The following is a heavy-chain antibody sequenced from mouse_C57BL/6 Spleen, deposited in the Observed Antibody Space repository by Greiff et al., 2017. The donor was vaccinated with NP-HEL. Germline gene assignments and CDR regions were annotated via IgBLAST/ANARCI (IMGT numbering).Heavy chain of an antibody. D-gene: IGHD3-2*02. Sequence: EVQLQQSGGGLVKPGGSLKLSCAASGFTFSSYAMSWVRQTPEKRLEWVATISDGGSYTYYPDNVKGRFTISRDNAKNNLYLQMSHLKSEDTAMYYCARAQTAQATFAYWGQGTLVTVSA. CDR1: GFTFSSYA. V-gene: IGHV5-4*01. CDR3: ARAQTAQATFAY. J-gene: IGHJ3*01. CDR2: ISDGGSYT.